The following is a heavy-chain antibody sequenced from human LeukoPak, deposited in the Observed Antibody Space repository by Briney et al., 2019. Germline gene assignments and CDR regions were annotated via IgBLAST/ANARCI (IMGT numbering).Heavy chain of an antibody. CDR3: ASSYCSGGSCYLDAFDI. CDR1: GFTFSSYA. V-gene: IGHV3-23*01. Sequence: GGSLRLSCAASGFTFSSYAMSWVRQAPGKGLEWVSAISGSGGSTYYADSVKARFTISRDNSKNTLYLQMNSLRAEDTAVYYCASSYCSGGSCYLDAFDIWGQGTMVTVSS. D-gene: IGHD2-15*01. CDR2: ISGSGGST. J-gene: IGHJ3*02.